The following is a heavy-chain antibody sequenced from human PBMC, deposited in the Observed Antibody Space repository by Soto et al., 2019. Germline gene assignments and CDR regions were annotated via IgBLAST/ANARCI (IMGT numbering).Heavy chain of an antibody. CDR3: ARDKITGLFDY. J-gene: IGHJ4*02. D-gene: IGHD2-8*02. CDR1: GGSISSGGYS. V-gene: IGHV4-30-2*01. CDR2: INHSGST. Sequence: PSETLSLTCAVSGGSISSGGYSWSWIRQPPGKGLEWIGYINHSGSTNYNPSLKSRVTISVDTSKNQFSLKLTSVTAADTAVYYCARDKITGLFDYWGQGTLVT.